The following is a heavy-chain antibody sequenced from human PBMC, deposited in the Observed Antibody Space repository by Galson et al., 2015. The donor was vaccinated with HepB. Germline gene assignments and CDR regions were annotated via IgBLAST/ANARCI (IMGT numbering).Heavy chain of an antibody. Sequence: SLRISCEASGFTLSSYGMLWVRQAQRKGREWVAVISYDGSNKYYADSVKGRFPISRDNSKNTLYLQMNSLRAEDTAVYYWAKYQGHCSSSTCHPACYFDYWGQGTLVTVSS. CDR3: AKYQGHCSSSTCHPACYFDY. V-gene: IGHV3-30*18. J-gene: IGHJ4*02. CDR2: ISYDGSNK. D-gene: IGHD2-2*01. CDR1: GFTLSSYG.